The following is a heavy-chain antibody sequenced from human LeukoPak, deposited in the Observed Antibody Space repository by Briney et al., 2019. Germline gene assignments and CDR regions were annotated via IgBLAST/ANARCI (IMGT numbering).Heavy chain of an antibody. CDR3: ASSLPRYSSSWYLFNY. CDR1: GFTFSSYG. Sequence: PGGSLRLSCAASGFTFSSYGMHWVRQAPGKGLEWVAAIWYDGSIRYYADSVKGRFTISRDNSKNTLYLQMNSLRAEDTAVYYCASSLPRYSSSWYLFNYWGQGTLVTVSS. CDR2: IWYDGSIR. J-gene: IGHJ4*02. V-gene: IGHV3-30*02. D-gene: IGHD6-13*01.